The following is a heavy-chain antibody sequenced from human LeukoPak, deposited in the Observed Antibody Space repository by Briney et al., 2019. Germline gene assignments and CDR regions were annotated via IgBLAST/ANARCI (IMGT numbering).Heavy chain of an antibody. D-gene: IGHD6-13*01. J-gene: IGHJ6*03. CDR3: ATSSSWYVYYYYMDV. V-gene: IGHV4-34*01. Sequence: SETLSLTCAVYGGSFSGYYWSWIRQPPGKGLEWIGYIYHSGSTYYNPSLKSRVTISVDRSKNQFSLKLSSVTAADTAVYYCATSSSWYVYYYYMDVWGKGTTVTVSS. CDR2: IYHSGST. CDR1: GGSFSGYY.